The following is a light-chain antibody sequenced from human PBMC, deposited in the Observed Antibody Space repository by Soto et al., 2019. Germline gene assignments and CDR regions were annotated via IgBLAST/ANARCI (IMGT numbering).Light chain of an antibody. J-gene: IGLJ3*02. CDR1: RSDVGSYTL. CDR3: CSYAGSSISWV. CDR2: EDN. Sequence: QSALTQPASVSGSPGQSITISCTGTRSDVGSYTLVSWYQQHPGRAPKLLIYEDNKRPSGVSYRFSGSKSGNTASLTISGLQADDEADYYCCSYAGSSISWVFGGGTKVTVL. V-gene: IGLV2-23*01.